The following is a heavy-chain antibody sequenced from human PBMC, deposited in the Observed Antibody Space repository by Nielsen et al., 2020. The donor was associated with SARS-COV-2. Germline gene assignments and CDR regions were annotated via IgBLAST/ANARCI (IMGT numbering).Heavy chain of an antibody. Sequence: GESLKISCAASGFRFTSYTMNWVRQAPGKGLEWVASITMSGSYMYYADSVRGRFTVSRDNADNSVHLQMNSLRDEDTAVYYCARDQDGGAATSNWYFDLWGRGTLVIVSS. CDR3: ARDQDGGAATSNWYFDL. J-gene: IGHJ2*01. CDR1: GFRFTSYT. D-gene: IGHD6-25*01. CDR2: ITMSGSYM. V-gene: IGHV3-21*06.